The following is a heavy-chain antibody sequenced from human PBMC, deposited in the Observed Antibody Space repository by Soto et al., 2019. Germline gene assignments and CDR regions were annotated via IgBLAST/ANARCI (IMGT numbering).Heavy chain of an antibody. V-gene: IGHV1-69*02. J-gene: IGHJ4*02. CDR2: IIPILGIA. CDR1: GGTFSSYT. Sequence: QVQLVQSGAEVKKPGSSVKVSCKASGGTFSSYTISWVRQAPGQGLEWMGRIIPILGIANYAQKFQGRVTITADKSTSTAYMELSSLRSEDTAVYYCASETYYYDRSNVYWGQGTLVTVSS. CDR3: ASETYYYDRSNVY. D-gene: IGHD3-22*01.